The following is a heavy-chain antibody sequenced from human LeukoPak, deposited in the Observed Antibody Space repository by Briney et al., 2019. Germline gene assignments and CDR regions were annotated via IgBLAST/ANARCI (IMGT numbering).Heavy chain of an antibody. CDR1: GFTFSSYA. Sequence: GRSLGLSCAASGFTFSSYAMHWVRQAPGKGLEWVAVISYDGSNKYYADSVKGRFTISRDNSKNTLYLQLISLRADDTAVYYCARAERQWLATRFGYWGQGTLVTVSS. V-gene: IGHV3-30-3*01. CDR3: ARAERQWLATRFGY. CDR2: ISYDGSNK. J-gene: IGHJ4*02. D-gene: IGHD6-19*01.